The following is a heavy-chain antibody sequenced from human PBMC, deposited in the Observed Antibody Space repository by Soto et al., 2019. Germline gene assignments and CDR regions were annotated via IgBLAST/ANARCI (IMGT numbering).Heavy chain of an antibody. Sequence: EVQLLESGGGLVHPGGSVILSCSGSGFTFSSYATSWVRQAPGKGLEWVADISGSGPRIYYADSVKGRFTISRDNSKNTLYLQMNSLRAEDTAIYYCAKVKDEGVATTNFDHWGQGTLVTVSS. CDR1: GFTFSSYA. D-gene: IGHD5-12*01. V-gene: IGHV3-23*01. J-gene: IGHJ4*02. CDR3: AKVKDEGVATTNFDH. CDR2: ISGSGPRI.